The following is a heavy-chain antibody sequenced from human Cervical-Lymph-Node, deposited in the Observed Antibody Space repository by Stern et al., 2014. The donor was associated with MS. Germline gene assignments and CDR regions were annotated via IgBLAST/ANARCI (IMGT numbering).Heavy chain of an antibody. CDR1: GFTFSSYD. J-gene: IGHJ4*02. CDR3: ARGRSSGAFDY. D-gene: IGHD6-13*01. Sequence: EVQLVESGGGLVQPGGSLRLSCAASGFTFSSYDMHWVRQATGKGLEWVSAIGTAGNTYYPGSVKVRFTISRENAKNSLYLQMNSLRAGDTAVYYCARGRSSGAFDYWGQGTLVTVSS. V-gene: IGHV3-13*01. CDR2: IGTAGNT.